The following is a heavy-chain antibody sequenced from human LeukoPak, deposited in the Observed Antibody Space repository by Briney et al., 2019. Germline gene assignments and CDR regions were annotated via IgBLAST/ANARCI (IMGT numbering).Heavy chain of an antibody. J-gene: IGHJ6*03. D-gene: IGHD2-2*01. CDR2: INPSGGST. Sequence: ASVKVSCKASGYTFTSYYMHWVRQAPGQGLEWMGIINPSGGSTSYAQKFQGRVTMTRDTSTSTAYMELSSLRSEDTAVYYCAGVVPAAPRPYYYYYMDVWGKGTTVTISS. CDR1: GYTFTSYY. V-gene: IGHV1-46*01. CDR3: AGVVPAAPRPYYYYYMDV.